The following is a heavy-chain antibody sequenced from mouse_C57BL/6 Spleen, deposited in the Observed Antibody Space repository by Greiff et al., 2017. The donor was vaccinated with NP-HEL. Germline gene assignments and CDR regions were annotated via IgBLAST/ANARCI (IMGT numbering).Heavy chain of an antibody. V-gene: IGHV1-64*01. Sequence: VQLQQPGAELVKPGASVKLSCKASGYTFTSYWMHWVKQRPGQGLEWIGMIHPNSGSTNYNEKFKSKATLTVDKSSSTAYMQLSSLTSEDSAVYYCARREGYYGRSGDYYAMDYWGQGTSVTVSS. CDR2: IHPNSGST. J-gene: IGHJ4*01. CDR3: ARREGYYGRSGDYYAMDY. D-gene: IGHD1-1*01. CDR1: GYTFTSYW.